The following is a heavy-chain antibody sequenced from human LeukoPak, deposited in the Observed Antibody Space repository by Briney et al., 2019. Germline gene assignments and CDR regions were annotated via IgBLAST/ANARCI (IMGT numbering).Heavy chain of an antibody. Sequence: SETLSLTCTVSGGSISSGDYYWSWIRQPPGKGLEWIGYIYYSGSTYYSPSLKSRVTISVDTSKNQFSLKLSSVTAADTAVYYCARFTQDYDFWSGYSQFDYWGQGTLVTVSS. D-gene: IGHD3-3*01. CDR3: ARFTQDYDFWSGYSQFDY. V-gene: IGHV4-30-4*01. J-gene: IGHJ4*02. CDR1: GGSISSGDYY. CDR2: IYYSGST.